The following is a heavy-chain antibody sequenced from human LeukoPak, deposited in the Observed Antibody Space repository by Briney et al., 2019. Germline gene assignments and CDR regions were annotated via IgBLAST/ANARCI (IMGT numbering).Heavy chain of an antibody. CDR3: AKVSSPEADTISYFDY. CDR1: GFTFSSYA. Sequence: GGSLRLSCAASGFTFSSYAMSWVRQAPGKGLEWVSAISGSGGSTYYADSAKGRFTISRDNSKNTLYLQMNSLRAEDTAVYYCAKVSSPEADTISYFDYWGQGTLVTVSS. CDR2: ISGSGGST. D-gene: IGHD1-14*01. J-gene: IGHJ4*02. V-gene: IGHV3-23*01.